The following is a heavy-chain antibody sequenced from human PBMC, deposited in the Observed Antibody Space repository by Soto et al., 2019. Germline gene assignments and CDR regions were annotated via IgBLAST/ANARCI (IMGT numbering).Heavy chain of an antibody. CDR3: TRDEGGSYDSWFHP. V-gene: IGHV3-21*06. Sequence: EVQVVESGGGLVKPGGSLTLSCNFTFSMYSMNWVRQAPGKGLEWVASISSGAAYIKYAGSVQGRFTISRDNAKNTVSLQMSSLRVEDTAVYFCTRDEGGSYDSWFHPWGQGTQVTVS. CDR2: ISSGAAYI. CDR1: FTFSMYS. D-gene: IGHD1-26*01. J-gene: IGHJ5*02.